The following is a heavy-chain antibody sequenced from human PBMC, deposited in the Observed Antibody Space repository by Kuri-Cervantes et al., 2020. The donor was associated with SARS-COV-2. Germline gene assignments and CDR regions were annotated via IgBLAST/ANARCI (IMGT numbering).Heavy chain of an antibody. CDR1: GFTVSSNH. Sequence: GGFLRLSCAASGFTVSSNHMSWVRQGPGKGLEWVSMLYSDETYYTDSVKGRFTISRDDSKNTLYIQMNSLRAEDTAVYYGARYRTGWSFDYWGQGTRVTVSS. V-gene: IGHV3-53*01. CDR3: ARYRTGWSFDY. J-gene: IGHJ4*02. D-gene: IGHD6-19*01. CDR2: LYSDET.